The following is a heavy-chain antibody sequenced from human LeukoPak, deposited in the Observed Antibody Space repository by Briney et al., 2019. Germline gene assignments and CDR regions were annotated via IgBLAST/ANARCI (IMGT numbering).Heavy chain of an antibody. V-gene: IGHV1-69*13. CDR2: IIPIFGTA. CDR3: ATVSFGVVIYFDY. Sequence: ASVKVSCEASGGTFSSYAISWVRQAPGQGLEWMGGIIPIFGTANYAQKFQGRVTITADESTSTAYMELSSLRSEDTAVYYCATVSFGVVIYFDYWGQGTLVTVSS. CDR1: GGTFSSYA. D-gene: IGHD3-3*01. J-gene: IGHJ4*02.